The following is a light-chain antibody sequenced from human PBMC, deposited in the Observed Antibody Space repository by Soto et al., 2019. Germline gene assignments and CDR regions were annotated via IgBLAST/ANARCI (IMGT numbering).Light chain of an antibody. CDR3: QFYDSSSLFS. CDR2: GAS. Sequence: EIVLTQSPGTLSLSPGERATLSCRTSQSVSSNYLAWYRQTPGQAPRLLISGASSRATGIPDRFSGSGSGTDFTLTISRLEPEDFAVYYCQFYDSSSLFSFGPGTKVEVK. V-gene: IGKV3-20*01. J-gene: IGKJ3*01. CDR1: QSVSSNY.